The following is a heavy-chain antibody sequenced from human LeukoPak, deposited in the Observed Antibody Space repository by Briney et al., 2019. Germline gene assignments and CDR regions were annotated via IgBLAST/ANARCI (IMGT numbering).Heavy chain of an antibody. CDR3: AKGSRGYSYGRLDY. V-gene: IGHV3-23*01. J-gene: IGHJ4*02. CDR1: GFTFSSYA. CDR2: ISGSGGST. D-gene: IGHD5-18*01. Sequence: GGSLRLSCAASGFTFSSYAMSWVRQAPGKGLEWVSAISGSGGSTYYAGSVKGRFTISRDNSKNTLYLQMNSLRAEDTAVYYCAKGSRGYSYGRLDYWGQGTLVTVSS.